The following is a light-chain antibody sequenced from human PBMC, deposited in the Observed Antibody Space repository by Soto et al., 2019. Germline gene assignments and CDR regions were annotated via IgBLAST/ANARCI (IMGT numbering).Light chain of an antibody. CDR3: QSYDASNQV. CDR2: EDN. Sequence: NFMLTQPHSVSESPGKTVIISCNRSSGSIASNYVQWYQQRPGSSPTTLIYEDNQRPSGVPDRFSGSIDSSSNSDSLTISGLETEDEADYFCQSYDASNQVFGGGTKLNVL. CDR1: SGSIASNY. J-gene: IGLJ3*02. V-gene: IGLV6-57*01.